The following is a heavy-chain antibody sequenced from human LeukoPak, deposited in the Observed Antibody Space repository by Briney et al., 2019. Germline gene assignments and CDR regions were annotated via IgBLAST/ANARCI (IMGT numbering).Heavy chain of an antibody. Sequence: GGPLRLSCAASGFTFSSYAMSWVRQAPGKGLEWVSAIGGSGGSTDYADSVKGRFTISRDNSKDTLFLQMSSLRAEDTAVYYCAGYDFWSGYSDYYYGMDVWGQGTTVTVSS. CDR1: GFTFSSYA. J-gene: IGHJ6*02. CDR2: IGGSGGST. CDR3: AGYDFWSGYSDYYYGMDV. V-gene: IGHV3-23*01. D-gene: IGHD3-3*01.